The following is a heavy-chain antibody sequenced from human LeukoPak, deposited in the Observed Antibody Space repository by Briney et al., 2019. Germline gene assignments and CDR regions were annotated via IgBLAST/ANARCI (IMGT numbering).Heavy chain of an antibody. Sequence: SVNVSCKASGGTFSSYAISWVRQAPGQGLEWMGGIIPIFGTANYAQKFQGRVTITTDESTSTAYMELSSLRSEDTAVYYCARDPIPLGYCSSCYYMDVWGKGTTVTVSS. D-gene: IGHD2-2*01. J-gene: IGHJ6*03. CDR2: IIPIFGTA. CDR1: GGTFSSYA. V-gene: IGHV1-69*05. CDR3: ARDPIPLGYCSSCYYMDV.